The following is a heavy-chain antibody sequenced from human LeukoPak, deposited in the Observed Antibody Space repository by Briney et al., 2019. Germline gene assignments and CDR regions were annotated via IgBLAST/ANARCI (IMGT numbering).Heavy chain of an antibody. CDR1: GFTFSNAW. D-gene: IGHD6-13*01. J-gene: IGHJ3*02. CDR3: TTEGGAGYAFDI. CDR2: IKSKTDSGTT. V-gene: IGHV3-15*01. Sequence: PGGSLRLSCAASGFTFSNAWMSWVRQAPGKGLEWVGRIKSKTDSGTTDYATPVKGRFTISRDDSKNTLYLQMNSLKTEDTAVYYCTTEGGAGYAFDIWGQGTMVTVSS.